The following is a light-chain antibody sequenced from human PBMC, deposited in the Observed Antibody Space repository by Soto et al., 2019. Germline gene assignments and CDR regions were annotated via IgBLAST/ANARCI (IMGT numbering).Light chain of an antibody. V-gene: IGKV1-27*01. CDR3: HRFDSGPWT. CDR2: RAS. Sequence: DIQMTQSPSSLSASVGDRVTITCRASQDIGHSLAWYQHKPGEVPKLLIYRASILSGVSSRFSGSGSETALPPTITSLQPEDVAAYYCHRFDSGPWTFVQGTKVAIK. J-gene: IGKJ1*01. CDR1: QDIGHS.